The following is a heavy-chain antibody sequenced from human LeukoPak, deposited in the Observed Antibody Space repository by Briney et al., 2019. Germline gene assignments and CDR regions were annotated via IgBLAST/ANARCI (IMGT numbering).Heavy chain of an antibody. CDR2: IYSGGST. CDR3: AKDGRAAAGDY. J-gene: IGHJ4*02. D-gene: IGHD6-13*01. Sequence: PGGSLRLSCAASGFTVSSNYMGWVRQAPGKGLEWVSVIYSGGSTYYADSVKGRFTISRDNSKNTLYLQMNSLRAEDTAVYYCAKDGRAAAGDYWGQGTLVTVSS. CDR1: GFTVSSNY. V-gene: IGHV3-53*01.